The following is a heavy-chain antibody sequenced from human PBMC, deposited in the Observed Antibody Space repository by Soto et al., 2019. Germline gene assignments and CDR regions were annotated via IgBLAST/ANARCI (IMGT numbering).Heavy chain of an antibody. D-gene: IGHD6-19*01. J-gene: IGHJ6*03. CDR3: AKDRGIPVAPENYYYYYMDV. CDR2: ISGSGGST. CDR1: GFTFSGYA. V-gene: IGHV3-23*01. Sequence: GGSLRLSCAASGFTFSGYAMSWVRQAPGKGLEWVSAISGSGGSTYYADSVKGRFTISRDNSKNTLYLQMNSLRAEDTAVYYCAKDRGIPVAPENYYYYYMDVWCKGTSVTVSS.